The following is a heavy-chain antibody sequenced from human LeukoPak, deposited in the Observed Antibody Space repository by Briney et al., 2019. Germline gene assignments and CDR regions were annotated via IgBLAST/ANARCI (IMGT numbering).Heavy chain of an antibody. Sequence: GGSLRLSCAATGFTFSAYYMTWIRQAPGKGLEWVSYISGVASDIHYGESVKGRFTISRDNAKNSVYLQMNSLRTEDTAVYFCARGGAHGMDVWGQGTTVTVSS. V-gene: IGHV3-11*01. CDR1: GFTFSAYY. D-gene: IGHD1-26*01. J-gene: IGHJ6*02. CDR2: ISGVASDI. CDR3: ARGGAHGMDV.